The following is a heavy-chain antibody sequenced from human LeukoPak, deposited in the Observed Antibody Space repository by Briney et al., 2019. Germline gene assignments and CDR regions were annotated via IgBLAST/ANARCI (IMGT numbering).Heavy chain of an antibody. CDR1: GFTFSSYS. D-gene: IGHD1-26*01. CDR3: ARIYSGSYDY. J-gene: IGHJ4*02. V-gene: IGHV3-48*01. Sequence: GGSLRLSCAASGFTFSSYSMNWVRQAPGKGVEWVSYISSSSSNIYYADSVKGRFTISRDNAKNSLYLQMNSLRAEDTAVYYCARIYSGSYDYWGQGTLVTVSS. CDR2: ISSSSSNI.